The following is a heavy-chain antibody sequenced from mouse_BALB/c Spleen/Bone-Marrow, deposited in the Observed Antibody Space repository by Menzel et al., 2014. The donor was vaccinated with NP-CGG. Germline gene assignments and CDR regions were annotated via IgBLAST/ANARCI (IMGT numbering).Heavy chain of an antibody. D-gene: IGHD2-1*01. Sequence: VQLVESGTEVVRPGASVKLSCKASGYSFTTYWMNWVKQRPGQGLEWIGMINPSDSETRLNQKFKDKATLTVDKSSSTAYMQLNSPTSEDSAVYYCAREKVYYGISWFAYWGQGTLVTVSA. J-gene: IGHJ3*01. CDR2: INPSDSET. CDR3: AREKVYYGISWFAY. V-gene: IGHV1-61*01. CDR1: GYSFTTYW.